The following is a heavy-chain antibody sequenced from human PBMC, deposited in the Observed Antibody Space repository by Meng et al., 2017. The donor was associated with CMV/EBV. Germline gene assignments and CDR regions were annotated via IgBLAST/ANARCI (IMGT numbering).Heavy chain of an antibody. V-gene: IGHV4-30-4*08. CDR3: AREGDNPFDY. CDR1: GGSLSRGDYY. Sequence: QLQDSGPGLVKPSQPLCLTCTCAGGSLSRGDYYWSWIRQPPGKGLEWIGYIYYSVSTYYNPSLKSRVTISVDTSKTQFSLKLSSVTAADTAVYYCAREGDNPFDYWGQGTLVTVSS. J-gene: IGHJ4*02. CDR2: IYYSVST. D-gene: IGHD2-21*02.